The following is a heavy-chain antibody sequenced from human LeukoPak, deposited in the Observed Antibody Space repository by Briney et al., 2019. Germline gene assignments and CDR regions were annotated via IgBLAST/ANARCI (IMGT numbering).Heavy chain of an antibody. V-gene: IGHV4-31*03. CDR3: ARVKVSNQLLLGFDY. CDR1: GGSISSGGYD. J-gene: IGHJ4*02. CDR2: IYYSGST. Sequence: LSQTLSLTCTVSGGSISSGGYDWSWIRQHPGKGLEWIGYIYYSGSTYYNPSPKSRVTISVDTSKNQFSLKLCSVTAADTAVYYCARVKVSNQLLLGFDYWGQGTLVTVSS. D-gene: IGHD2-2*01.